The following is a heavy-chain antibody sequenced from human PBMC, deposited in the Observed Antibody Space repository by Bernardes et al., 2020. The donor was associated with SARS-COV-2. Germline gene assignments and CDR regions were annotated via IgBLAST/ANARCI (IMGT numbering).Heavy chain of an antibody. CDR1: GFTFRDYS. J-gene: IGHJ4*02. D-gene: IGHD3-10*01. CDR3: TREKMATIFGAWGY. Sequence: RGSLRLSCVASGFTFRDYSMNRVRQAPGKGLEWVLSICSSSSYIYNADSVKSRCTISRDNAKNSPYLQMNGLRAEDTAVYYCTREKMATIFGAWGYWGQGTLVTVAS. CDR2: ICSSSSYI. V-gene: IGHV3-21*01.